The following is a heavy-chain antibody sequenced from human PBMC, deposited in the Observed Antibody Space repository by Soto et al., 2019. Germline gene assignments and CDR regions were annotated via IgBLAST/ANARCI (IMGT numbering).Heavy chain of an antibody. CDR2: MSGSGGTT. Sequence: EVQLLESGGGLVQSGGSLRLSCAASGFMFSNYAMSWVRQAPGKGLEWVSSMSGSGGTTYYADSVKGRFTISRDNSKNTLDLQMNCRRADDTAVYFCAKYASRSWFLFDYWGQGTLVTVSS. D-gene: IGHD6-13*01. J-gene: IGHJ4*02. CDR1: GFMFSNYA. V-gene: IGHV3-23*01. CDR3: AKYASRSWFLFDY.